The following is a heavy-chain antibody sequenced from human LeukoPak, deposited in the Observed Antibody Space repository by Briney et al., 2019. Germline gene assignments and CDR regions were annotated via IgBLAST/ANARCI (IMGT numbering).Heavy chain of an antibody. CDR1: GYTFTGYY. CDR2: INPNSGGT. CDR3: ARLHYDYVTGYGMDV. D-gene: IGHD3-16*01. Sequence: ASVKVSCKTSGYTFTGYYMHWVRQAPGQGLEWMGWINPNSGGTNYAQKFQGWVTMTRDTSISTVYMELSRLRSDDTAVYYCARLHYDYVTGYGMDVWGQGTTVTVSS. J-gene: IGHJ6*02. V-gene: IGHV1-2*04.